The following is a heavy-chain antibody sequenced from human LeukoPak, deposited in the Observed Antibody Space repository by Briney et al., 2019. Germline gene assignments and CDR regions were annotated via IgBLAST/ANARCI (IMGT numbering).Heavy chain of an antibody. Sequence: SVTVSCTASGGTFTHCVISWLRRAPGQGLEWMGGIAPISLTPVYAQKFQDRVNITADTSTNTAYMEMSSLTSEDTAMYYCARAPYDFWSGSSGQDAFDIWGQGTMVTVSS. D-gene: IGHD3-3*01. CDR2: IAPISLTP. CDR1: GGTFTHCV. CDR3: ARAPYDFWSGSSGQDAFDI. J-gene: IGHJ3*02. V-gene: IGHV1-69*06.